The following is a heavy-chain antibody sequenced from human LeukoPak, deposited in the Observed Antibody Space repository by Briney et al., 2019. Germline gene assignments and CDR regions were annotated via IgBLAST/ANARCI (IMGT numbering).Heavy chain of an antibody. J-gene: IGHJ4*02. CDR3: ASGDGYLQPY. V-gene: IGHV3-53*01. CDR2: IHYDGKI. D-gene: IGHD2-21*01. CDR1: GFTVSTNY. Sequence: GGSLRLSCAASGFTVSTNYMSWVRQAPGKGLEWVSIIHYDGKIRYAGSVGGRFTIYRDDSENTLFLQMNSLRVDDTAVYFCASGDGYLQPYWGQGTLVTVSS.